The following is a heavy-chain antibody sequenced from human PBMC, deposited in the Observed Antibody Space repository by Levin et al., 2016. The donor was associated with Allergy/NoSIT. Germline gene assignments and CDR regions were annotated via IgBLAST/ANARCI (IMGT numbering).Heavy chain of an antibody. D-gene: IGHD2-8*01. CDR3: VRTAGQMVYAYLGMDV. V-gene: IGHV3-21*01. Sequence: GGSLRLSCAASGFTFSPYNMNWVRQAPGKGLEWVASISSTSRHIYYADSVKGRFTIYRDNAMNSLYLQMNSLRAEDTAIYYCVRTAGQMVYAYLGMDVWGHGTTVTVSS. CDR1: GFTFSPYN. J-gene: IGHJ6*02. CDR2: ISSTSRHI.